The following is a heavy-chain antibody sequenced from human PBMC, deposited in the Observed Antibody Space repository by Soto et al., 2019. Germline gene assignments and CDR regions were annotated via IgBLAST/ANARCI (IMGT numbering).Heavy chain of an antibody. CDR2: IYYSGST. V-gene: IGHV4-59*01. J-gene: IGHJ6*03. D-gene: IGHD3-3*02. Sequence: SETLSLTCTVSGGSISSYYWSWIRQPPGKGLEWIGYIYYSGSTNYNPSLKSRVTISVDTSKNQFYLKLSSVTAADTAVYYCARAHFWSGYYHYYYYYMDVWGKGTTVTVSS. CDR1: GGSISSYY. CDR3: ARAHFWSGYYHYYYYYMDV.